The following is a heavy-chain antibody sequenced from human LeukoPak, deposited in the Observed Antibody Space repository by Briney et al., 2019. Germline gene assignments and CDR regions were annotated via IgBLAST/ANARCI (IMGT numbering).Heavy chain of an antibody. J-gene: IGHJ4*02. CDR2: ISISGGTI. V-gene: IGHV3-48*03. CDR3: ASEVGATPARFDY. Sequence: GGSLRLSCAASGFTFNSFEMNWVRQAPGKGLEWLSYISISGGTIYYADSVKGRFTISRDNAKNSLYLQMNSLRAEDTAVYYCASEVGATPARFDYWGQGTLVTVSS. D-gene: IGHD1-26*01. CDR1: GFTFNSFE.